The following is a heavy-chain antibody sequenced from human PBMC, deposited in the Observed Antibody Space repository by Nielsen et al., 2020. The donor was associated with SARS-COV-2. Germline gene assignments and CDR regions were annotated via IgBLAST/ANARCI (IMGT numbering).Heavy chain of an antibody. D-gene: IGHD4-11*01. CDR1: GGSISSSSYY. CDR3: ARGQGRAVTSTGYWYFDL. V-gene: IGHV4-39*07. Sequence: SETLSLTCPVSGGSISSSSYYWGWIRQPPGKGLEWIGSIYYSGSTYYNPSLKSRVTISVDTSKNQFSLKLSSVTAADTAVYYCARGQGRAVTSTGYWYFDLWGRGTLVTVSS. CDR2: IYYSGST. J-gene: IGHJ2*01.